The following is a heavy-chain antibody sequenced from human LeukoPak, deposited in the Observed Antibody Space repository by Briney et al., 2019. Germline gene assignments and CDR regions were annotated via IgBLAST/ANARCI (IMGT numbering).Heavy chain of an antibody. V-gene: IGHV3-21*01. CDR1: GFTFSSYS. CDR3: ARGAVAGTFDY. Sequence: GGSLRLSCAASGFTFSSYSMNWVRQAPGKGLEWVSSISSSSSYIYYADSVKGRFTISRDNAKNSLYLQMNSLRAEDTAAYYCARGAVAGTFDYWGQGTLVTVSS. CDR2: ISSSSSYI. J-gene: IGHJ4*02. D-gene: IGHD6-19*01.